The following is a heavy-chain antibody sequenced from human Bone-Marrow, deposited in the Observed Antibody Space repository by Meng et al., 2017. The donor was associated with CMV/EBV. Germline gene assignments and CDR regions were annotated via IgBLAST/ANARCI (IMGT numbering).Heavy chain of an antibody. CDR1: SGSISYYY. CDR3: ARSYSSGELEYFQH. CDR2: IYYTGST. J-gene: IGHJ1*01. D-gene: IGHD1-26*01. V-gene: IGHV4-59*01. Sequence: GSLRLSCTVSSGSISYYYWSWIRQPPGKGLECIGYIYYTGSTNYNPSLKSRVTISVDTSKNQFSLKLSSVTAADTAVYYCARSYSSGELEYFQHWGQGTLVTVSS.